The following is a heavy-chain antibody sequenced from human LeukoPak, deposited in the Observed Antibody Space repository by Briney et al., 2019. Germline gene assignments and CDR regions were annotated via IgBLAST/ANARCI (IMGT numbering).Heavy chain of an antibody. J-gene: IGHJ4*02. CDR1: GFTFSSYS. CDR3: ARVGYDSSGYLDY. V-gene: IGHV3-21*01. CDR2: ISSSSSYI. Sequence: GGSLRLSCAASGFTFSSYSMNWVRQAPGKGLEWVSSISSSSSYIYYTDSVKGRFTISRDNAKNSLYLQMNSLRAEDTAVYYCARVGYDSSGYLDYWGQGTLVTVSS. D-gene: IGHD3-22*01.